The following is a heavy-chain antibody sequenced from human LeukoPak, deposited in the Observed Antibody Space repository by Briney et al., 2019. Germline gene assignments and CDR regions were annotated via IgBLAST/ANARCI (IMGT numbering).Heavy chain of an antibody. CDR1: GFNFSSFA. CDR3: VSGSLQSGYNFDY. CDR2: IKYDGSAT. D-gene: IGHD3-3*01. V-gene: IGHV3-74*01. Sequence: GGSLRLSCAASGFNFSSFAMTWVRQAPGKGLVWVSHIKYDGSATNYADPVKGRSTISRDNAKNTLYLQMNSLRAEDTAVYYCVSGSLQSGYNFDYWGQGALVTVSS. J-gene: IGHJ4*02.